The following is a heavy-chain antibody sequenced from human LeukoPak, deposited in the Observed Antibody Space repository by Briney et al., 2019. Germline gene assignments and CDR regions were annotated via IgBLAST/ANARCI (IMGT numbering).Heavy chain of an antibody. D-gene: IGHD3-22*01. V-gene: IGHV3-21*01. J-gene: IGHJ4*02. CDR2: ISSSSSYI. Sequence: GGSLRLSRAASGFTFSSYSMNWVRQAPGKGLEWVSSISSSSSYIYYADSVKGRFTISRDNAKNSLYLQMNSLRAEDTAVYYCARDYDSSGYYYPHFDYWGQGTLVTVSS. CDR1: GFTFSSYS. CDR3: ARDYDSSGYYYPHFDY.